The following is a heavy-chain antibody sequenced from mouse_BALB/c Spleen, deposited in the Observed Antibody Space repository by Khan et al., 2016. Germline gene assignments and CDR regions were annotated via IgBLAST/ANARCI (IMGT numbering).Heavy chain of an antibody. Sequence: EVQLQESGPGLVKPSQSLSLTCTVTGYSITSDYAWNWIRQFPGNKLEWMGYISYSGSTNYNPSLKSRVSITRDKSKNQVFLQLNSVTTEDTATYYCARSFGYRGFAYWGQGTLVTVSA. CDR2: ISYSGST. D-gene: IGHD2-2*01. J-gene: IGHJ3*01. CDR3: ARSFGYRGFAY. V-gene: IGHV3-2*02. CDR1: GYSITSDYA.